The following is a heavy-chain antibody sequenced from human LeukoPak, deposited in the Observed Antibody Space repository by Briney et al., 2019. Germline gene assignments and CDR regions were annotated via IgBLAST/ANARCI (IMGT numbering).Heavy chain of an antibody. CDR3: ARFSGTYYSYFDY. Sequence: GESLKISCKGSGYSFTSYWIGWVRQMPGKGLERMGIIYPGDSDTTYSPSFQGQVTISADKSISTAYLQWSSLQASDTAMYYCARFSGTYYSYFDYWGQGILVTVSS. D-gene: IGHD1-26*01. V-gene: IGHV5-51*01. CDR1: GYSFTSYW. CDR2: IYPGDSDT. J-gene: IGHJ4*02.